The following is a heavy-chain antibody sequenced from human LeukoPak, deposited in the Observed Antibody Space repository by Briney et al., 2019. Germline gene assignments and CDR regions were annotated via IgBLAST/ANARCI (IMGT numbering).Heavy chain of an antibody. V-gene: IGHV3-21*01. CDR1: GFTFSSYS. CDR2: ISSSSSYI. Sequence: PGGSLRLSCAASGFTFSSYSMNWVRQAPGKGLEWVSSISSSSSYIYYADSVKGRFTISRDNAKNSLYLQMNSLRAEDTAVYYCARESDWMEWLFYFDYWGQGTLVTVSS. J-gene: IGHJ4*02. D-gene: IGHD3-3*01. CDR3: ARESDWMEWLFYFDY.